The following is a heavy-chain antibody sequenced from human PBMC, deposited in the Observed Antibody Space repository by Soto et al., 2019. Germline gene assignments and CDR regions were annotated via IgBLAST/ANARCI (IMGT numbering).Heavy chain of an antibody. Sequence: SVKVSCKSSVGTFSGYAISLVRQAPGQGLEWMGGIIPIFGTANYAQKFQGRVTITADESTSTAYMELSSLRSEDTAVYYCASYYSSGWYGYFDYWGQGTLVTVSS. CDR1: VGTFSGYA. D-gene: IGHD6-19*01. CDR2: IIPIFGTA. CDR3: ASYYSSGWYGYFDY. V-gene: IGHV1-69*13. J-gene: IGHJ4*02.